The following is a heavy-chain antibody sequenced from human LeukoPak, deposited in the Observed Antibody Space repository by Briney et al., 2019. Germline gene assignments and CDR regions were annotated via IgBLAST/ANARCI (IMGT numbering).Heavy chain of an antibody. CDR3: ARGMGDY. D-gene: IGHD1-26*01. V-gene: IGHV3-7*03. CDR1: GFTFSSYG. Sequence: GRSLRLSCAASGFTFSSYGMTWVRQAPGKGLEWVANIMQDGTEKNYVDSVKGRFTISRDNAKNSLYLQMNSLRAEDTAVYYCARGMGDYWGQGTLVTVSS. CDR2: IMQDGTEK. J-gene: IGHJ4*02.